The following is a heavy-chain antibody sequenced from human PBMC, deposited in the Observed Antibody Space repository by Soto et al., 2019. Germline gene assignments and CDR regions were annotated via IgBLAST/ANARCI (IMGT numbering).Heavy chain of an antibody. Sequence: ASVKVSCKASGYTFTSYGISWVRQAPGQGLEWMGWISAYNGNTNYAQKLQGRVTMTTDTSTSTAYMELRSLRSDDTAVYYCARTPYCSSTSCFPLFWFDPWGQGTLVTVSS. D-gene: IGHD2-2*01. CDR2: ISAYNGNT. J-gene: IGHJ5*02. CDR1: GYTFTSYG. CDR3: ARTPYCSSTSCFPLFWFDP. V-gene: IGHV1-18*04.